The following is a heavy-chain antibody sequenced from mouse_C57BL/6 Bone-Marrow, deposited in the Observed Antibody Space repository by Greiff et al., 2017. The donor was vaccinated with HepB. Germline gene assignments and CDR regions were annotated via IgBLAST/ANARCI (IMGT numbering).Heavy chain of an antibody. CDR2: IDPENGDT. V-gene: IGHV14-4*01. J-gene: IGHJ2*01. CDR3: TLYEDYFDY. CDR1: GFNIKDDY. Sequence: EVQLQQSGAELVRPGASVKLSCTASGFNIKDDYMHWVKQRPEQGLEWIGWIDPENGDTEYASKFQGKATITADTSSNTAYLQPSSLTSEDTAVYYCTLYEDYFDYWGQGTTLTVSS. D-gene: IGHD2-3*01.